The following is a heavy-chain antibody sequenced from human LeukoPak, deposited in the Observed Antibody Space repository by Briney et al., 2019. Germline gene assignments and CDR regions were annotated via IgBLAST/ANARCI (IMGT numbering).Heavy chain of an antibody. V-gene: IGHV3-23*01. D-gene: IGHD3-3*01. CDR3: AKFPWFPPLRFLAQNKYYFDY. J-gene: IGHJ4*02. CDR1: GFTFSSYA. CDR2: ISGSGGST. Sequence: PGGSLRLSCAASGFTFSSYAMSWVRQAPGKGLEWVSAISGSGGSTYYADSVKGRFTISRGNSKNTLYLQMNSLRAEDTAVYYCAKFPWFPPLRFLAQNKYYFDYWGQGTLVTVSS.